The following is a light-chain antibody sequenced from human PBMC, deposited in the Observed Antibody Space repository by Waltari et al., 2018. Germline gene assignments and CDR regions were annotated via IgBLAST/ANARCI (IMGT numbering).Light chain of an antibody. CDR2: AYS. Sequence: QSVLTQPPSVSGAPGQSVTIPCPGTSSNIGAGFDVHWYQQLPGGAPKLLIYAYSNRPSGVPDRFYGSKSGTSASLAINGIQSEDEADYYCQSYDSRQTAVFGGGTKLTVL. CDR3: QSYDSRQTAV. CDR1: SSNIGAGFD. J-gene: IGLJ3*02. V-gene: IGLV1-40*01.